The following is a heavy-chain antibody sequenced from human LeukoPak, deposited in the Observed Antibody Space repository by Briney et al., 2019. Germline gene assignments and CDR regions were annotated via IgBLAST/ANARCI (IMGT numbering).Heavy chain of an antibody. V-gene: IGHV3-66*01. CDR2: IYRGGST. Sequence: PGGSLRLSCAASGFTVSNNYMSWVRRAPGKGLDWVSIIYRGGSTYYADSVKDRFTISRDNSKNTVYLQMNSLRAEDTAVYYCAGSYVSRSFDYWGQGTLVTVSS. J-gene: IGHJ4*02. D-gene: IGHD3-16*01. CDR3: AGSYVSRSFDY. CDR1: GFTVSNNY.